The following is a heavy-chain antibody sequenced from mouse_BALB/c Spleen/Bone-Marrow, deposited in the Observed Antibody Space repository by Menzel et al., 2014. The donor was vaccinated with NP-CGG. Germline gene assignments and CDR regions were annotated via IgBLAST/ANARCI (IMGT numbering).Heavy chain of an antibody. CDR2: IHPNSGNT. Sequence: QVQLKESGSVLVRPGASVKLSCKASGYTFTNSWMHWAKQRPGQGLEWIGEIHPNSGNTNYNEKFEGKATLTVDTSSTTAYVDLSSLTSEDSAVYYCARHHRYANYFDYWGQGTALTVSS. V-gene: IGHV1S130*01. CDR1: GYTFTNSW. CDR3: ARHHRYANYFDY. J-gene: IGHJ2*01. D-gene: IGHD2-14*01.